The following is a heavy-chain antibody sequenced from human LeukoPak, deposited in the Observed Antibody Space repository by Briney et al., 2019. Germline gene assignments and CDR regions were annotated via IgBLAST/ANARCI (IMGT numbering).Heavy chain of an antibody. Sequence: PGGSLSLSGVASGFTFSNYAMNWVRQAPGRGLEWVSGFSGSGGTTYYADSVKGRFTISRDNSKNTLYLQMNSLRVEDTAVYYCANGNRCTSPNCLGYYYFYMDVWGKGTTVTVSS. V-gene: IGHV3-23*01. D-gene: IGHD2-8*01. J-gene: IGHJ6*03. CDR1: GFTFSNYA. CDR2: FSGSGGTT. CDR3: ANGNRCTSPNCLGYYYFYMDV.